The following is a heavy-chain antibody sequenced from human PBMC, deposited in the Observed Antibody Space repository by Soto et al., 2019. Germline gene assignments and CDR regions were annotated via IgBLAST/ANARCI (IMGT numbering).Heavy chain of an antibody. CDR1: GFTFSSYA. CDR2: ISGSGGST. V-gene: IGHV3-23*01. CDR3: AKDLAAAGPWYYYGMDV. Sequence: GGSLRLSCAASGFTFSSYAMSWVRQAPGKGLEWVSAISGSGGSTYYADSVKGRFTISRDNSKNTLYLQMNSLRAEDTAAYYCAKDLAAAGPWYYYGMDVWGQGTTVTVSS. J-gene: IGHJ6*02. D-gene: IGHD6-13*01.